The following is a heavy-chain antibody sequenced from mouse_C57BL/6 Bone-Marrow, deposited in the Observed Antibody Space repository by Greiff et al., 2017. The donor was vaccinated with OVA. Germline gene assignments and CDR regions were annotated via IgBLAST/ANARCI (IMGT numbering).Heavy chain of an antibody. J-gene: IGHJ2*01. CDR2: IYPRSGNT. CDR3: ARSGGYHYFDY. D-gene: IGHD2-2*01. V-gene: IGHV1-81*01. Sequence: QVQLKESGAELARPGASVKLSCKASGYTFTSYGISWVKQRTGQGLEWIGEIYPRSGNTYYNEKFKGKATLTADKSSSTAYMELRSLTSEDSAVYFCARSGGYHYFDYWGQGTTLTVSS. CDR1: GYTFTSYG.